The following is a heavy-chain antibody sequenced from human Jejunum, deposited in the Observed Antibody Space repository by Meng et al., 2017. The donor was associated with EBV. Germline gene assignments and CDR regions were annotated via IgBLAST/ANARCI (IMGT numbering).Heavy chain of an antibody. V-gene: IGHV3-23*01. CDR2: VSGSGGNT. CDR3: AKLLKY. Sequence: EGRLLGSGGGLVQPGGSLRLSCEASGFTFSSYSMSGVRQAPGKGLEWVSTVSGSGGNTYYADSVKGRFTISRDISKNTLYLQMNSLTAEDTAIYYCAKLLKYWGQGTLVTVSS. CDR1: GFTFSSYS. J-gene: IGHJ4*02.